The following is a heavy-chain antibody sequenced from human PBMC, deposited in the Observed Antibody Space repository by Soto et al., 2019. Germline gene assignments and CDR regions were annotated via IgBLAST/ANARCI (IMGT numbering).Heavy chain of an antibody. V-gene: IGHV4-59*11. CDR1: GVSTNTHY. CDR3: AREAGYYFDF. D-gene: IGHD6-19*01. Sequence: QVQLQESGPGLVHPSETLSLTCTVSGVSTNTHYWNWIRQPPGKGLEWIGYVYYSGSTKYNSSLEXRVTISIDTSKNQFSLRLKSMTAADTAVYYCAREAGYYFDFWGQGALVTVSS. J-gene: IGHJ4*02. CDR2: VYYSGST.